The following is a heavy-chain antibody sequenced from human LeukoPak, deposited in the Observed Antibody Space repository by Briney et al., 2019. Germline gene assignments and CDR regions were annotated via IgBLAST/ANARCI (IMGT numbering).Heavy chain of an antibody. CDR1: GFTFSSYW. Sequence: GGSLRLSCAASGFTFSSYWMHWVRQAPGKGLEWVSSISSSSYIYYVESVKGRFTISRDNAKNSLYLQMNSLRAEDTAVYYCARDRYGDYGYDYWGQGTLVTVSS. D-gene: IGHD4-17*01. CDR3: ARDRYGDYGYDY. J-gene: IGHJ4*02. V-gene: IGHV3-21*01. CDR2: ISSSSYI.